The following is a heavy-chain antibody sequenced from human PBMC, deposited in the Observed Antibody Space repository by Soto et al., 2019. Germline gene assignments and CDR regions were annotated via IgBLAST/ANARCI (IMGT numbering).Heavy chain of an antibody. V-gene: IGHV1-18*01. CDR3: ARGYCSSTSCAWFDP. CDR1: GYTFTSYG. J-gene: IGHJ5*02. CDR2: ISAYNGNT. D-gene: IGHD2-2*01. Sequence: ASVKVSCKASGYTFTSYGISWVRQAPGQGLEWMGWISAYNGNTNYAQKLQGRVTMTTDTSTSTAYMELRSLRSDDTAVYYCARGYCSSTSCAWFDPWGQGTLVTSPQ.